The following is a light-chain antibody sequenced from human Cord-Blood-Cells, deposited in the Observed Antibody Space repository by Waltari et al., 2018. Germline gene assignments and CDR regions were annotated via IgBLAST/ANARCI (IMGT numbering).Light chain of an antibody. CDR2: QDS. Sequence: SYELTQPPSVSVSPGQTASITCSGDKSGDKYACWYQQKPGQSPVLVIYQDSKRPSWIPEGFSGSNSGNTATLTISGTQAMDEADYYCQAWDSSTYVVFGGGTKLTVL. J-gene: IGLJ2*01. V-gene: IGLV3-1*01. CDR3: QAWDSSTYVV. CDR1: KSGDKY.